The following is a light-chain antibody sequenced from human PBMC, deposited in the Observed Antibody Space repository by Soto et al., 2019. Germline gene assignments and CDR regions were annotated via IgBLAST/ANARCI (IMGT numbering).Light chain of an antibody. CDR3: QSSDRSYVV. Sequence: QSVLTQTPSVSGAPGQRVTISCTGSSSNIGAGYDVHWYQQLPGTAPKLLIYGNRQRPSGVHDRFSGSKSGTSASLALTGRLDEDEADYYCQSSDRSYVVFFGGTQGTVL. V-gene: IGLV1-40*01. CDR2: GNR. CDR1: SSNIGAGYD. J-gene: IGLJ2*01.